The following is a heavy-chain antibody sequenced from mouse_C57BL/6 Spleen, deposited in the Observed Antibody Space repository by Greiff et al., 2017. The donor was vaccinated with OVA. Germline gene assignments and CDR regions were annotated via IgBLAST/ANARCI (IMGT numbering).Heavy chain of an antibody. J-gene: IGHJ3*01. CDR1: GFTFSDSG. CDR3: ARKEGFAY. CDR2: ISSGSSTI. Sequence: EVKLVESGGGLVKPGGSLKLSCAASGFTFSDSGMHWVRQAPEKGLEWVAYISSGSSTIYYADTVKGRFTISRDNAKNTLFLQMTSMRSEDTAMYYCARKEGFAYWGQGTLVTVSA. V-gene: IGHV5-17*01.